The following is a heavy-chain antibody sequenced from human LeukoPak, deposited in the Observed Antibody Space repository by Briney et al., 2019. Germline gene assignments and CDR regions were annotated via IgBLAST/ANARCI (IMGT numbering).Heavy chain of an antibody. CDR3: AKDQGRGYGSGSFSSDY. CDR1: GFTFSSYA. J-gene: IGHJ4*02. CDR2: ISGSASST. V-gene: IGHV3-23*01. Sequence: GGSLRLSCAASGFTFSSYAISWVRQAPGKGLEGGSGISGSASSTNYADSGEGRVTTSRDNSKNEVYLQMTSLRAEDTAVYYCAKDQGRGYGSGSFSSDYWGQRTLVTVSS. D-gene: IGHD3-10*01.